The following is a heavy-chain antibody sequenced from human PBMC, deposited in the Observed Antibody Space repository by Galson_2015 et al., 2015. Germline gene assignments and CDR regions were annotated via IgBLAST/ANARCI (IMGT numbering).Heavy chain of an antibody. J-gene: IGHJ3*02. CDR1: GYTFTSYD. CDR2: MNPNSGNT. Sequence: SVKVSCKASGYTFTSYDINWVRQATGQGLEWMGWMNPNSGNTGYAQKFQGRVTMTRNTSISTAYMELSSLRSEDTAVYYCARGPLTYYDYIRGSYRSGYDAFDIWGQGTMVTVSS. D-gene: IGHD3-16*02. CDR3: ARGPLTYYDYIRGSYRSGYDAFDI. V-gene: IGHV1-8*01.